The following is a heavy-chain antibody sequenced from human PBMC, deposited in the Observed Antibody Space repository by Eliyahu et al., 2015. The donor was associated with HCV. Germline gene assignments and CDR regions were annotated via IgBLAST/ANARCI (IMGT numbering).Heavy chain of an antibody. J-gene: IGHJ4*02. V-gene: IGHV4-31*03. CDR2: IYYTGST. D-gene: IGHD2-15*01. CDR3: ARGGGAYFGAPSYFDR. Sequence: QVQLQESGPGLVKPSQTLSLTCTVSGGSFIGSGFYWSWIRHHPGKGLGWIGYIYYTGSTSYKPSLHSRVTISVGTSKNQFSLGLTSVSAADTAVYYCARGGGAYFGAPSYFDRWGQGILVTVSS. CDR1: GGSFIGSGFY.